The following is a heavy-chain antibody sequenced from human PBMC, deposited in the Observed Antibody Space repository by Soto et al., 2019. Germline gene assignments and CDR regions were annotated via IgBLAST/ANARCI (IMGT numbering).Heavy chain of an antibody. CDR2: ISSSSSTI. V-gene: IGHV3-48*02. CDR1: GFTFSSYS. CDR3: SCETGFSEWLSRGWFDP. J-gene: IGHJ5*02. Sequence: GGSLRLSCAASGFTFSSYSMNWVRQAPGKGLEWVSYISSSSSTIYYADSVKGRFTISRDNAKNSLYLQMNSLRDEDTAVYYYSCETGFSEWLSRGWFDPWGQGTLVTVSS. D-gene: IGHD3-3*01.